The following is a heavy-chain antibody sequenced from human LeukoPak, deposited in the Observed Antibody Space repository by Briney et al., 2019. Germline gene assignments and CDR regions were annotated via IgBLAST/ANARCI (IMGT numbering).Heavy chain of an antibody. CDR3: TKSSHSFGNDALDI. V-gene: IGHV3-23*01. D-gene: IGHD5-18*01. J-gene: IGHJ3*02. CDR1: GFTFHDYA. CDR2: IRGGGGVQ. Sequence: GGSLRLSCAASGFTFHDYAMHWVRHAPGEGLEYVSVIRGGGGVQYYAASVKGRFTLSRENSKNTLYLQMNSLTAEETAVYYCTKSSHSFGNDALDIWGQGTTVTVSS.